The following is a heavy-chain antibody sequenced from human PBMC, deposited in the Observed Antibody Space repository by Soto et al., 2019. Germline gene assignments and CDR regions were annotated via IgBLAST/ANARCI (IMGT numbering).Heavy chain of an antibody. D-gene: IGHD3-3*01. CDR3: ARYLRSETITIFGVVITCGFGY. Sequence: QVQLVESGGGVVQPGRSLRLSCAASGFTFSSYGMHWVRQAPGQGLEGVAVIWYDGSNKYYADSVKGRFTISRDNYKNTMYLQMHSLRAEDTAVYYCARYLRSETITIFGVVITCGFGYLGQGTLVTVSS. V-gene: IGHV3-33*01. J-gene: IGHJ4*02. CDR1: GFTFSSYG. CDR2: IWYDGSNK.